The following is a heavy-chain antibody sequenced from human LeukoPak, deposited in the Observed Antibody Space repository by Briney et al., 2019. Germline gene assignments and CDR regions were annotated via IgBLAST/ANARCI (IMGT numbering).Heavy chain of an antibody. CDR1: GGSISSYY. CDR3: AREAHCSGGSCGALDAFDI. D-gene: IGHD2-15*01. V-gene: IGHV4-59*01. CDR2: IYYSGST. Sequence: PSETLSLTCTVSGGSISSYYWSWIRQPPGKGLEWIGYIYYSGSTNYNPSLKSRVTISVDTSKNQFSLKLSSVTAADTAVYYCAREAHCSGGSCGALDAFDIWGLGTMVTVSS. J-gene: IGHJ3*02.